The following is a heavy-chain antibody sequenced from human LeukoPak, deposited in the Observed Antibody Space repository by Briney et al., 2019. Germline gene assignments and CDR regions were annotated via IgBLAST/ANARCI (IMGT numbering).Heavy chain of an antibody. J-gene: IGHJ4*02. CDR1: GGTFSSYA. V-gene: IGHV1-69*13. CDR2: IIPIFGTA. Sequence: SVKVSCKASGGTFSSYAISWVRQAPGQGLAWMGGIIPIFGTANYAQKFQGRDTITADESTSTAYMELSSLRSEDTAVYYCARDRGLLSTFDYWGQGTLVTVSS. CDR3: ARDRGLLSTFDY. D-gene: IGHD3-10*01.